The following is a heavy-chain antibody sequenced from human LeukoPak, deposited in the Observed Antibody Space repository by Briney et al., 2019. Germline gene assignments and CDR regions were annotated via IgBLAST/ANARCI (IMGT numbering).Heavy chain of an antibody. CDR1: GFTVNSNY. D-gene: IGHD6-19*01. J-gene: IGHJ4*02. Sequence: GGSLRLSCAASGFTVNSNYMNWVRQAPGKGLEWVANINQDGSEKYYVDSVKGRFTISRDNAKNSLYLQMNSLRAEDTAVYYCARGITIAVAGTCIDYWGQGTLVTVSS. CDR2: INQDGSEK. CDR3: ARGITIAVAGTCIDY. V-gene: IGHV3-7*04.